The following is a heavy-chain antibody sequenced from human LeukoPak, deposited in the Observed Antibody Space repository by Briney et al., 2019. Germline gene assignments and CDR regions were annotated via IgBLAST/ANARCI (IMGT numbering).Heavy chain of an antibody. CDR2: INTNTGNP. CDR3: ARAETADEVDY. Sequence: GASVKVSCKASGYTFTGYYMHWVRQAPGQGLEWMGWINTNTGNPTYAQGFTGRFVFSLDTSVSTAYLQISSLKAEDTAVYYCARAETADEVDYWGQGTLVTVSS. V-gene: IGHV7-4-1*02. CDR1: GYTFTGYY. J-gene: IGHJ4*02.